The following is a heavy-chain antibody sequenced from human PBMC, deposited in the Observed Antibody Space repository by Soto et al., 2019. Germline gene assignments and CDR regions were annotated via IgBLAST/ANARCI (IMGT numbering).Heavy chain of an antibody. CDR1: GYTFTGYY. CDR3: AREDIAAAGTSFWFDP. Sequence: GASVKVSCKASGYTFTGYYMHWVRQAPGQGLEWMGWINPNSGGTNYAQKFQGWVTMTRDTSISTAYMELSRLRSDDTAVYYCAREDIAAAGTSFWFDPWGKGTLVTVSS. V-gene: IGHV1-2*04. J-gene: IGHJ5*02. CDR2: INPNSGGT. D-gene: IGHD6-13*01.